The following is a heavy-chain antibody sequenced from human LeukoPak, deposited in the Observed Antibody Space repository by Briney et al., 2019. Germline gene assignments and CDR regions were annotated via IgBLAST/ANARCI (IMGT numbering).Heavy chain of an antibody. Sequence: ASVKVSCKASGYTFIHHYIHWVRQAPGQGLEWMGWISPNSDDTNYAQKFQGRVTMTRDTSISTVYMELTRLRSDDTAVYYCVRIYRGPDYWGQGTLVTVSS. CDR1: GYTFIHHY. CDR2: ISPNSDDT. V-gene: IGHV1-2*02. D-gene: IGHD3-10*01. CDR3: VRIYRGPDY. J-gene: IGHJ4*02.